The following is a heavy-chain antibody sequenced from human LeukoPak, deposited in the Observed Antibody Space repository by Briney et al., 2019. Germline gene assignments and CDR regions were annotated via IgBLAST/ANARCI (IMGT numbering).Heavy chain of an antibody. CDR3: AVIAASGPVDY. J-gene: IGHJ4*02. Sequence: SETLSLTCAVYGGSFSSYFWTWIRQSPGKGLEWIGEVNHSGTTRYDPSLKSRVSISVDRSKSQFSLKLTSVTAADTAMYYCAVIAASGPVDYWGQGTLVTVSS. V-gene: IGHV4-34*01. D-gene: IGHD6-13*01. CDR1: GGSFSSYF. CDR2: VNHSGTT.